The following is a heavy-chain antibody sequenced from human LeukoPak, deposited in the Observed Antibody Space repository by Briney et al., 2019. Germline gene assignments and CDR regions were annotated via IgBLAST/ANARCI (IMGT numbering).Heavy chain of an antibody. CDR3: ARERGGYCSGGSCYRGYFDY. CDR1: GGSISSYY. CDR2: IYYSGST. D-gene: IGHD2-15*01. Sequence: PSETLSLTCTVSGGSISSYYWSWIRQPPGKGLERIGYIYYSGSTNYNPSLKSRVTISVDTSKNQFSLKLSSVTAADTAVYYCARERGGYCSGGSCYRGYFDYWGQGTLVTVSS. V-gene: IGHV4-59*01. J-gene: IGHJ4*02.